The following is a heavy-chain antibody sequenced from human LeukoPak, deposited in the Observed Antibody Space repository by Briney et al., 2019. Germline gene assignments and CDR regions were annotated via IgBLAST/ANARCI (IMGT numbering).Heavy chain of an antibody. J-gene: IGHJ4*02. V-gene: IGHV3-53*01. Sequence: AGGSLRLSCAASDFKIRNFYISWVRQAPGKGLEWVSVISGGGDTSYSDSVKGRFTMSRDNSKNTLYLQMSSLRAEDTAVYYCARIIVGATGIDYWGQGTLVTVSS. CDR2: ISGGGDT. CDR3: ARIIVGATGIDY. CDR1: DFKIRNFY. D-gene: IGHD1-26*01.